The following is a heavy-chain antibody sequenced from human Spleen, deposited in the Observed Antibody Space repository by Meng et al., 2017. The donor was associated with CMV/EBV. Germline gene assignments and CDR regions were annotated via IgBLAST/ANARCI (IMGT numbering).Heavy chain of an antibody. CDR2: IYYSGST. CDR1: GGSISSGDYY. D-gene: IGHD3-3*01. CDR3: ARDTRTRTDAFDI. J-gene: IGHJ3*02. V-gene: IGHV4-30-4*08. Sequence: VSGGSISSGDYYWSWIRQPPGKGLEWIGYIYYSGSTYYNPSLKSRVTISVDTSKNQFSLKLSSVTAADTAVYYCARDTRTRTDAFDIWGQGTMVTVSS.